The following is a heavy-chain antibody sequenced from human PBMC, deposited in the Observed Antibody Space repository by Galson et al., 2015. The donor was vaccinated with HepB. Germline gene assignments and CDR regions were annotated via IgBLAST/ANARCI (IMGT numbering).Heavy chain of an antibody. CDR2: IIPIFNTA. CDR1: GDTFRFYA. D-gene: IGHD3-22*01. Sequence: SVKVSCKASGDTFRFYAINWVRQAPGQGLEWLGGIIPIFNTANYAQKFQGRVTITADESTSTAYMELSSLTSEDTALYYCAASQYYYDTTGNRGYFYYYMDFWGKGTAVAVSS. J-gene: IGHJ6*03. CDR3: AASQYYYDTTGNRGYFYYYMDF. V-gene: IGHV1-69*13.